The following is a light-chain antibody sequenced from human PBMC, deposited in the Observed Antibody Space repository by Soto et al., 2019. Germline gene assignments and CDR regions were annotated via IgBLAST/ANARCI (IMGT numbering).Light chain of an antibody. Sequence: EIVLTQSPGTLSLSPGERATLSCRASQSINNRYLAWYQQKPGQAPRLLIYAASSRATGIPDRFSGSGSGTDFTLTISRLEPEDVAGYYCQQFGSSPGFTFGPGTKVDIK. J-gene: IGKJ3*01. CDR1: QSINNRY. V-gene: IGKV3-20*01. CDR2: AAS. CDR3: QQFGSSPGFT.